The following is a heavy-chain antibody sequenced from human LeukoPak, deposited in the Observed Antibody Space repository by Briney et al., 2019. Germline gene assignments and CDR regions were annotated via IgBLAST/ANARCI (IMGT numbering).Heavy chain of an antibody. D-gene: IGHD3-10*01. J-gene: IGHJ5*02. CDR1: GYTFTGYY. Sequence: ASVTVSCKASGYTFTGYYMHWVRQAPGQGLEWMGIINPSGGSTSYAQKFQGRVTMTRDTSTSTVYMELSSLRSEDTAVYYCARDTLGFPADPWGQGTLVTVSS. CDR2: INPSGGST. CDR3: ARDTLGFPADP. V-gene: IGHV1-46*01.